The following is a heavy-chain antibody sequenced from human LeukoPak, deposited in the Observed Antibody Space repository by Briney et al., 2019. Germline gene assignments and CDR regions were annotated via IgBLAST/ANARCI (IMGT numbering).Heavy chain of an antibody. V-gene: IGHV4-61*02. CDR1: GGSTSSVSYY. D-gene: IGHD3-9*01. CDR3: ARGPSYDILTGYYSEYFQH. Sequence: PSQTLSLTCTVSGGSTSSVSYYWSWIREPAGKGLEWIGRIYTTGSTEYNPSLKSRVTVSVDPSKNQFSLRLSSVTAADTAVYYCARGPSYDILTGYYSEYFQHWGQGTLVTVSS. J-gene: IGHJ1*01. CDR2: IYTTGST.